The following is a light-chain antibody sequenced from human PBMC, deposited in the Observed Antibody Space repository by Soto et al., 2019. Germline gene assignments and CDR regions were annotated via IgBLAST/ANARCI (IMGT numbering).Light chain of an antibody. Sequence: QSVLTQPASVSGSPGQSITISCTGTSSDVGGYNYVSWYQQHPGKAPKLMIYHVSNRPSGVSNRFSGSKSGNTASLTISGLQAEDEADYYCSSYTSSITLVVFGGGTKLTVL. CDR3: SSYTSSITLVV. V-gene: IGLV2-14*01. CDR1: SSDVGGYNY. CDR2: HVS. J-gene: IGLJ2*01.